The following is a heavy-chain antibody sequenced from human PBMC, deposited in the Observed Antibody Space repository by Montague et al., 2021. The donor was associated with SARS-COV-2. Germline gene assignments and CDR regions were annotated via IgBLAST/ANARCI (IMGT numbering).Heavy chain of an antibody. V-gene: IGHV4-4*07. D-gene: IGHD2-15*01. CDR3: VRDGGNWYYSDY. CDR1: GVSITSYY. CDR2: IYPSGST. J-gene: IGHJ4*02. Sequence: SETLSLTCSISGVSITSYYWSWVRQPPGKGLEWIGHIYPSGSTNYNPSLKSRVRMSIDNPKNQFSLKLGSLTAADTAVYYCVRDGGNWYYSDYWGQGAPVTVSS.